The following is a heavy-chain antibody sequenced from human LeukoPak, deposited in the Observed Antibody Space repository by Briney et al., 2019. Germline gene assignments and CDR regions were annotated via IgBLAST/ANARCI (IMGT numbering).Heavy chain of an antibody. Sequence: GGSLRLSCAASGFTFSSYWMTWVRQAPGKGLEWVANIKQDESQKYYVDSVKGRFTISRDNAKNSLFLQMNSLRAEGTAVYYCARDQAVASVYREDSWGQGTLVTVSS. V-gene: IGHV3-7*01. CDR2: IKQDESQK. CDR1: GFTFSSYW. CDR3: ARDQAVASVYREDS. D-gene: IGHD6-19*01. J-gene: IGHJ4*02.